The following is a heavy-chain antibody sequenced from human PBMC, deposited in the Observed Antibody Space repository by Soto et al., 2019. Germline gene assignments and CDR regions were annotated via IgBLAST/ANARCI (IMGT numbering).Heavy chain of an antibody. D-gene: IGHD3-10*01. CDR3: AKNYYGAGSYLMMDDY. J-gene: IGHJ4*02. Sequence: VQLVESGGGVVQPGRSLRLSCVASAFSFNSYAMHWVRQGPGKGLEWVAVISYDGNNKWYADSVKGRFTISRDKYENTLYLQMTSLRAEDTAVYYCAKNYYGAGSYLMMDDYWGQGTLVTVSA. CDR2: ISYDGNNK. V-gene: IGHV3-30*18. CDR1: AFSFNSYA.